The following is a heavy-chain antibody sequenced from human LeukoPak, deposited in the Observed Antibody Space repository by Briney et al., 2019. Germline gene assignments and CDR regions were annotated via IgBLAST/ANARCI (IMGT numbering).Heavy chain of an antibody. CDR3: ARDSYDSSGYYFPFDY. CDR1: GGSISSGGYY. V-gene: IGHV4-31*03. D-gene: IGHD3-22*01. J-gene: IGHJ4*02. CDR2: IYYRGST. Sequence: SQTLSLTCTVSGGSISSGGYYWSWIRQHPGKGLEWIGYIYYRGSTYYNPSLKSRVTISVDTSKNQFSLKLSSVTAADTAVYYCARDSYDSSGYYFPFDYWGQGTLVTVSS.